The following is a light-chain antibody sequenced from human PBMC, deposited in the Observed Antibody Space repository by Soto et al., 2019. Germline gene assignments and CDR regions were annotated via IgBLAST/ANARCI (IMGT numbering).Light chain of an antibody. V-gene: IGKV3-15*01. CDR2: GAS. J-gene: IGKJ4*01. Sequence: EIVMTQSPATLSVSPGERATLSCRASQSVSSNLAWYQRKPGQAPRLLIYGASTRATGIPARFSGSGSGTEFTLTISSLQSEDFAVYYCQHFNNWRPIFGGGTKVEIK. CDR1: QSVSSN. CDR3: QHFNNWRPI.